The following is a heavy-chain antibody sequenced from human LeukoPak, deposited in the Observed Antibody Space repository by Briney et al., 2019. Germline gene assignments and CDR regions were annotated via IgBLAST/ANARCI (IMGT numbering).Heavy chain of an antibody. Sequence: ASVKVSCKASGYTFTSYDINWVRQATGQGLEWMGWMNPNSGNTGYAQKFQGRVTMTRDTSISTAYMELSRLRSDDTAVYYCARVEVTATGGKKYYFDYWGQGTLVTVSS. CDR2: MNPNSGNT. D-gene: IGHD2-21*02. V-gene: IGHV1-8*01. J-gene: IGHJ4*02. CDR1: GYTFTSYD. CDR3: ARVEVTATGGKKYYFDY.